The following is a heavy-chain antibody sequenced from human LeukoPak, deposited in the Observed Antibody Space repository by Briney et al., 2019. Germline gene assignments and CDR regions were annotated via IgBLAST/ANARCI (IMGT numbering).Heavy chain of an antibody. D-gene: IGHD3-22*01. CDR3: ARDSYYYDNAFDI. V-gene: IGHV4-59*01. Sequence: SETLSLTCTVSGGSISSYYWSWIRQPPGKGLEWIGYIYYSGSTNYNTSLKSRVTISVDTSKNKFCLKLSSVTAADTAMYYCARDSYYYDNAFDIWGQGTMVTASS. CDR1: GGSISSYY. J-gene: IGHJ3*02. CDR2: IYYSGST.